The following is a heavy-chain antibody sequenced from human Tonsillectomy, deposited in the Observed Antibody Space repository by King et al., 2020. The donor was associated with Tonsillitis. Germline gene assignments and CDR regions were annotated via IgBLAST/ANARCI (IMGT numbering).Heavy chain of an antibody. J-gene: IGHJ4*02. CDR3: ARRADCTDTSCYFDS. D-gene: IGHD2-2*01. CDR2: INHRGRT. Sequence: VQLQQWGAGLLKPLETLSLTCAVYGGSFSDYYWSWIRQPPGKGLEWIGEINHRGRTNYNLSFTSPVTMSVDTSKSQFSLNLNSVTAADTAVYYCARRADCTDTSCYFDSWGQGSLVTVSS. V-gene: IGHV4-34*01. CDR1: GGSFSDYY.